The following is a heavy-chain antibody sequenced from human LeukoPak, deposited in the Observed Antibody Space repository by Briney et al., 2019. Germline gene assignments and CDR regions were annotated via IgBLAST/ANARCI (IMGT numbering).Heavy chain of an antibody. CDR3: ARAFFLRGPYDY. V-gene: IGHV4-59*01. CDR1: GGSISSSS. D-gene: IGHD2/OR15-2a*01. Sequence: SETLSLTCTVSGGSISSSSWSWIRQPPGKGLEWIGYIDYSGSTNYNPSLKSRVTISIDTSKNQFSLKLSSVTAADTAVYYCARAFFLRGPYDYWGQGTLVTVSS. CDR2: IDYSGST. J-gene: IGHJ4*02.